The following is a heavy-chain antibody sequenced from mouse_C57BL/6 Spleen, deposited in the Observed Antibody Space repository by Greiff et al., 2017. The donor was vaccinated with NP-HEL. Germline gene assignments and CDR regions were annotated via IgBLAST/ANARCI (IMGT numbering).Heavy chain of an antibody. J-gene: IGHJ3*01. D-gene: IGHD3-2*02. Sequence: EVKLVESGGDLVKPGGSLKLSCAASGFTFSSYGMSWVRQTPDKRLEWVATISSGGSYTYYPDSVKGRFTISRDNAKNTLYLQMSRLKSEDTAMYYCASWTAQAGAYWGNGPLVTVAA. CDR2: ISSGGSYT. CDR1: GFTFSSYG. CDR3: ASWTAQAGAY. V-gene: IGHV5-6*02.